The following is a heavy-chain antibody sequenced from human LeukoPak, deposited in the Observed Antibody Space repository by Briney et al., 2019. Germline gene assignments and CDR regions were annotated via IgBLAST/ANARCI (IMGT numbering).Heavy chain of an antibody. D-gene: IGHD6-13*01. Sequence: GGSLRLSCAASGFTFSSSAMSWVRQAPGKGLEWVSAISNNGGYTYYADSVQGRFTISRDNSKSTLCLQMNSLRAEDTAVYYCARDIPSSWYYFDYWGQGTLVTVSS. CDR1: GFTFSSSA. CDR3: ARDIPSSWYYFDY. J-gene: IGHJ4*02. CDR2: ISNNGGYT. V-gene: IGHV3-23*01.